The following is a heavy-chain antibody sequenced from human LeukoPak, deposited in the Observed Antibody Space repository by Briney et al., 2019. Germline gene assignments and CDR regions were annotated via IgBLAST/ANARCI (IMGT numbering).Heavy chain of an antibody. CDR1: GGSISSYY. CDR3: ARTAAAGPTFDY. Sequence: SETLSLTCTVSGGSISSYYWSWIRQPPGKGLEWIGCIYYSGYTNYKSSLKSRVTISVDTSKNQFSLKLSSVTAADTAVYYCARTAAAGPTFDYWGQGTLVTVSS. J-gene: IGHJ4*02. V-gene: IGHV4-59*01. D-gene: IGHD6-13*01. CDR2: IYYSGYT.